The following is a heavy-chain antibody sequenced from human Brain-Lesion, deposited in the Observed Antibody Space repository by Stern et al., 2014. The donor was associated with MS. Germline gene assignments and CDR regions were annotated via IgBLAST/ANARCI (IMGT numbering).Heavy chain of an antibody. CDR1: GFTFSHYW. CDR3: ARKTTAKN. J-gene: IGHJ4*02. D-gene: IGHD4-17*01. V-gene: IGHV3-7*01. CDR2: INKDGSEK. Sequence: EVQLVESGGGLVQPGGSLRLSCAGPGFTFSHYWMTWVRQAPGKGLEWVASINKDGSEKYYVDSLKGRFTISRDNAKNSLYLQMTSLRADDTAVYYCARKTTAKNWGQGTLVTVSS.